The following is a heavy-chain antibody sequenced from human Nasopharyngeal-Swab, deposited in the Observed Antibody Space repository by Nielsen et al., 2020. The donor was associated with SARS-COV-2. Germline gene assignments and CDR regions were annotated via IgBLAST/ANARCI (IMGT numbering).Heavy chain of an antibody. Sequence: GESLKISCAASGFTFSSYAMSWVRKAPGKGLEWVSAISGSGGSTYYADSVKGRFTISRDNSKNTLYLQMNSLRAEDTAVYYCAKDAASSSSHYYGMDVWGQGTTVTVSS. J-gene: IGHJ6*02. CDR1: GFTFSSYA. CDR2: ISGSGGST. D-gene: IGHD6-6*01. V-gene: IGHV3-23*01. CDR3: AKDAASSSSHYYGMDV.